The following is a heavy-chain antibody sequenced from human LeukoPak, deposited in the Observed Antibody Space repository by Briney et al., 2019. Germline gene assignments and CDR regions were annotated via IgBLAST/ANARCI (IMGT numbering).Heavy chain of an antibody. D-gene: IGHD2-15*01. Sequence: SGTLSLTCVVSGGSISSSNWWSWVRQPPGKGLEWIGEIYHSGSTNYNPSLKSRVTISVDTSKNQFSLKLSSVTAADTAVYYCARGSCSGGSCYYYYYYYMDVWGKGTTVTISS. V-gene: IGHV4-4*02. CDR2: IYHSGST. CDR1: GGSISSSNW. J-gene: IGHJ6*03. CDR3: ARGSCSGGSCYYYYYYYMDV.